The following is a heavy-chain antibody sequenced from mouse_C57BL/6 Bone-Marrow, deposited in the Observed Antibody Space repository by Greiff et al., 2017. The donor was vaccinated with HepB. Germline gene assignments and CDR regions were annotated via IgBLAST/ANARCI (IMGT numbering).Heavy chain of an antibody. J-gene: IGHJ3*01. CDR3: AKIQGWFAY. CDR2: IWRGGST. V-gene: IGHV2-5*01. CDR1: GFSLTSYG. Sequence: VKLQESGPGLVQPSQSLSITCTVSGFSLTSYGVHWVRQSPGKGLEWLGVIWRGGSTDYNAAFMSRLSITKDNSKSQVFCTMNSLQADDTAIYYCAKIQGWFAYWGQGTLVTVSA.